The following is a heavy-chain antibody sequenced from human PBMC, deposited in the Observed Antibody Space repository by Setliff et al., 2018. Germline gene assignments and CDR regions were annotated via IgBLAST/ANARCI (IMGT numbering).Heavy chain of an antibody. CDR3: ARERGDIVTTTSYYYYLDV. D-gene: IGHD5-12*01. V-gene: IGHV1-18*04. CDR2: ISPYYGST. CDR1: GYIFTNYY. J-gene: IGHJ6*03. Sequence: ASVKVSCKTSGYIFTNYYIHWVRQAPGQGLEWMGWISPYYGSTNYAQKFQGRVTMTTDPSTSTAYMELSSLRSEDTAVYYCARERGDIVTTTSYYYYLDVWGKGTTVTVSS.